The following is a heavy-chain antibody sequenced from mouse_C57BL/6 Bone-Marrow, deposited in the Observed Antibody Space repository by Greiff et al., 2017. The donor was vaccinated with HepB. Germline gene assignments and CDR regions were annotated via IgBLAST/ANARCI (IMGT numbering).Heavy chain of an antibody. J-gene: IGHJ2*01. Sequence: EVQLVESGGDLVKPGGSLKLSCAASGFIFSSYGMSWVRQTPDKRLEWVATISSGGSYTYYPDSVKGRFTISRDNAKNTLYLQMSSLKSEDTAMYYCARPGDYDLYFDYWGQGTTLTVSS. CDR3: ARPGDYDLYFDY. CDR1: GFIFSSYG. V-gene: IGHV5-6*01. CDR2: ISSGGSYT. D-gene: IGHD2-4*01.